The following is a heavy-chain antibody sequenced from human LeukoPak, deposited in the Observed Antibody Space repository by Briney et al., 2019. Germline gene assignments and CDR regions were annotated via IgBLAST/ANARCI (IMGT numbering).Heavy chain of an antibody. CDR1: GGTFSSYA. J-gene: IGHJ4*02. V-gene: IGHV1-2*06. D-gene: IGHD2-2*01. Sequence: SSVKVSCKASGGTFSSYAISWVRQAPGQGLEWMGRINPNSGGTNYAQKFQGRVTMTRDTSISTAYMELSRLRSDDTAVYYCARVSGGYCSSTSCSGDDYWGQGTLVTVSS. CDR2: INPNSGGT. CDR3: ARVSGGYCSSTSCSGDDY.